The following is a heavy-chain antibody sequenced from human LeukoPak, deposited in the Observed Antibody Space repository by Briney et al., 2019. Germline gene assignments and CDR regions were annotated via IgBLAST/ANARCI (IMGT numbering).Heavy chain of an antibody. CDR2: INPKSGGT. CDR3: ARPDIGMADLDY. Sequence: ASVNVSCKASVYTITGYYMRWVRQAPGQGLEWMGWINPKSGGTNYAQKFQGRVTMTRDTSISTAYMELNRLRSDDTAVYYCARPDIGMADLDYWGQGTLVTVSS. D-gene: IGHD6-19*01. CDR1: VYTITGYY. V-gene: IGHV1-2*02. J-gene: IGHJ4*02.